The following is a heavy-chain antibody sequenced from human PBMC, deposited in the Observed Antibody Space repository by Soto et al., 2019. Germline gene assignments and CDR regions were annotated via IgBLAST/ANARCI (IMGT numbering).Heavy chain of an antibody. Sequence: SETLSLTCSVSGGSLSGFPWIWIRQPPGKGLEWVGYIYHTGRSNYNPSLKSRLTISLDMSRNQFPLQLTSVTAADTALYYCARVSNEYGGNGVDPWGQGTLVTVSS. CDR3: ARVSNEYGGNGVDP. CDR1: GGSLSGFP. V-gene: IGHV4-59*01. J-gene: IGHJ5*02. CDR2: IYHTGRS. D-gene: IGHD4-17*01.